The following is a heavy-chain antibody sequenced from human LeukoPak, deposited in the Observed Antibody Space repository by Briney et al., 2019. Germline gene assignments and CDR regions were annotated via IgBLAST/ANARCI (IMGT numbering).Heavy chain of an antibody. Sequence: ASVKVSCKASGYTFTSYGISWVRQAPGQGLEWMGWVSAYNGNTNYAQKLQGRVTMTTDTSTSTAYMELRSLRSDDTAVYYCARGVEIGVAGAYFDYGGQEPLVTVSS. CDR3: ARGVEIGVAGAYFDY. CDR2: VSAYNGNT. J-gene: IGHJ4*02. D-gene: IGHD5-12*01. CDR1: GYTFTSYG. V-gene: IGHV1-18*01.